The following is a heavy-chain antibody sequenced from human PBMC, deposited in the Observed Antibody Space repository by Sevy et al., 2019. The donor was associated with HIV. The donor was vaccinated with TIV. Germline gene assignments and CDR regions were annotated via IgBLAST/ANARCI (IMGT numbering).Heavy chain of an antibody. V-gene: IGHV3-30*18. D-gene: IGHD6-19*01. CDR1: RFTFSSYG. J-gene: IGHJ4*01. CDR2: ISYDGSNK. CDR3: AKGVAVAGTVY. Sequence: GGSLRLSCAASRFTFSSYGMHWVRQAPGKGLEWVAVISYDGSNKYYSDSVKGRFTISRDNSKNTLYLQMNSLRAEDTAVYYCAKGVAVAGTVYWGHGTLVTVSS.